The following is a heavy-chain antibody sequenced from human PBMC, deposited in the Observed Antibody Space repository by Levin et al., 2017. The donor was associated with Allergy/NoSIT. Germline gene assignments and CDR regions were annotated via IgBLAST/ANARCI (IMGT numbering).Heavy chain of an antibody. J-gene: IGHJ4*02. CDR1: SGSLSPYY. Sequence: SETLSLTCTVSSGSLSPYYWSWIRQPPGKGLQYIGHFYGTGTTSYSSSLRGRVTISTDRSNQFSLTLTSVTAADTAIYYCARGRVGYSSAYDVWGQGTLVSVSS. V-gene: IGHV4-59*01. CDR2: FYGTGTT. D-gene: IGHD5-12*01. CDR3: ARGRVGYSSAYDV.